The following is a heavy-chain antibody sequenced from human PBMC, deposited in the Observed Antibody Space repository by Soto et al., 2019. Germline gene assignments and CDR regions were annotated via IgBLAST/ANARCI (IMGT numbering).Heavy chain of an antibody. V-gene: IGHV3-30*18. Sequence: QVQLVESGGGVVQPGRSLRLSCAASGFTFSSYGMHWVRQAPGKGLEWVAVISYDGSNKDYADSVKGRFTISRDNSKNTLYLQMNSLRAEATAVYYCAKGGSGWYGDYWGQGTLVTVSS. J-gene: IGHJ4*02. CDR3: AKGGSGWYGDY. CDR1: GFTFSSYG. D-gene: IGHD6-19*01. CDR2: ISYDGSNK.